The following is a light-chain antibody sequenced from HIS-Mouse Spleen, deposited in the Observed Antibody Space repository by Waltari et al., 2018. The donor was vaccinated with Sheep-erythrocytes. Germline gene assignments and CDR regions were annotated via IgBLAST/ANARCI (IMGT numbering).Light chain of an antibody. CDR1: SSDVGGYNY. Sequence: QSALTQPRSVSESPGQSVTISCTGTSSDVGGYNYVSWYQQHPGKAPKLMIYDVSKRPSGVPDPFSGSKSGNTASLTISGLQAEDEADYYCCSYAGSNNWVFGGGTKLTVL. V-gene: IGLV2-11*01. J-gene: IGLJ3*02. CDR3: CSYAGSNNWV. CDR2: DVS.